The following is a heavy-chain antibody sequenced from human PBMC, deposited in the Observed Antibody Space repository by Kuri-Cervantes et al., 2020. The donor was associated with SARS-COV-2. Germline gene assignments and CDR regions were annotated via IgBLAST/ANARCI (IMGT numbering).Heavy chain of an antibody. CDR1: GGSISSSSYY. V-gene: IGHV4-39*01. J-gene: IGHJ6*02. CDR2: IYYSGST. CDR3: ARRGPRLEVRYYYYYGMDV. D-gene: IGHD3-3*01. Sequence: SETLSLTCTVSGGSISSSSYYWGWIRQPPGKGLEWIGSIYYSGSTYYNPSLKSRVTISVDTSKNQFSLKLSSVTAADTAVYYCARRGPRLEVRYYYYYGMDVWGQGTTVTVSS.